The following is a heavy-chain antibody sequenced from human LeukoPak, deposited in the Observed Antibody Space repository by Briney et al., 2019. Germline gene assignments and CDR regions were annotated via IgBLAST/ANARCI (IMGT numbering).Heavy chain of an antibody. CDR1: GFIFRDAW. CDR2: IKRKTDGGTT. CDR3: TTKTITPGY. V-gene: IGHV3-15*01. Sequence: TGGPLRLSCAASGFIFRDAWMTWVRQAPGKGLEWVGRIKRKTDGGTTDYAAPVKGRFTISRDDSQNTLYLQMNSLKTEDTAVYYCTTKTITPGYWGQGTLVTVSS. J-gene: IGHJ4*02. D-gene: IGHD5-24*01.